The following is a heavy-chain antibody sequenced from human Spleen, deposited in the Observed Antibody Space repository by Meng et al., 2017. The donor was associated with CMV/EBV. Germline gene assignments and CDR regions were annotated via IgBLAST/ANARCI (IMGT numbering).Heavy chain of an antibody. V-gene: IGHV6-1*01. D-gene: IGHD2-2*01. CDR1: GDSVSSNSAA. CDR2: TYYRSKWNN. J-gene: IGHJ3*02. Sequence: SCAISGDSVSSNSAAWNWIRQSPSRGLEWLGRTYYRSKWNNDYAVSVKSRITINPDTSKNQFSLQLNSVTPEDAAVYYCARDRCSSTSCTDAFDIWGQGTMVTVSS. CDR3: ARDRCSSTSCTDAFDI.